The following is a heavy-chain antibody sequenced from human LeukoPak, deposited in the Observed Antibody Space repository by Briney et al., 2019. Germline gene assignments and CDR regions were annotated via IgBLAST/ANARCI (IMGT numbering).Heavy chain of an antibody. V-gene: IGHV4-39*01. J-gene: IGHJ4*02. CDR3: ARRRVYYDSSGYGDNFDY. CDR2: INQSGST. D-gene: IGHD3-22*01. CDR1: GGSISSSSYY. Sequence: PSETLSLTCTVSGGSISSSSYYWGWIRQPPGKGLEWIGEINQSGSTYYNPSLKSRVTISVDTSKNQFSLKLSSVTAADTAVYYCARRRVYYDSSGYGDNFDYWGQGTLVTVSS.